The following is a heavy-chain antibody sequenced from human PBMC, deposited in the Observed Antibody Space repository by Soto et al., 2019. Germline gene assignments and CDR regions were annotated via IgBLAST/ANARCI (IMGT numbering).Heavy chain of an antibody. D-gene: IGHD3-9*01. CDR3: ARVWVRHYDILTFPDAFDI. CDR2: IYYSGST. J-gene: IGHJ3*02. Sequence: SETLSLTCTVSGGSISSYYWSWIRQPPGKGLEWIGYIYYSGSTNYNPSLKSRVTISVDTSKNQFSLKLSSVTAADTAVYYCARVWVRHYDILTFPDAFDIWGQGTVVTVSS. CDR1: GGSISSYY. V-gene: IGHV4-59*01.